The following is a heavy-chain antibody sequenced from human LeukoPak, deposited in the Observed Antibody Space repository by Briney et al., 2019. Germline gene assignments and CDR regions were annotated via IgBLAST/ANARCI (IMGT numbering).Heavy chain of an antibody. V-gene: IGHV4-39*07. CDR1: GGSISSSSYY. J-gene: IGHJ5*02. CDR3: ARGGVSSRGFDP. D-gene: IGHD3-10*01. Sequence: PSETLSLTCTVSGGSISSSSYYWGWIRQPPGKGLEWIGCIYYSGSTYYNPSLKSRVTISVDTSKNQFSLKLSSVTAADTAVYYCARGGVSSRGFDPWGQGTLVTVSS. CDR2: IYYSGST.